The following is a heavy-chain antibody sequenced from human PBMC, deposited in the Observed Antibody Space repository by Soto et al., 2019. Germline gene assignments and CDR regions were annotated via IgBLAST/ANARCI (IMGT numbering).Heavy chain of an antibody. D-gene: IGHD6-13*01. CDR2: ISYSGST. J-gene: IGHJ3*02. CDR1: GGSISSSSYY. CDR3: AGLGRSSSWYGSVEAFDI. V-gene: IGHV4-39*02. Sequence: QLQLQESGPGLVKPSETLSLTCTVSGGSISSSSYYWGWIRQPPGKGLEWIGRISYSGSTYYNPSLTSRVNIAVDTSKHHFSLKLSSVTAADTAVYYCAGLGRSSSWYGSVEAFDIWGQGTMVTVSS.